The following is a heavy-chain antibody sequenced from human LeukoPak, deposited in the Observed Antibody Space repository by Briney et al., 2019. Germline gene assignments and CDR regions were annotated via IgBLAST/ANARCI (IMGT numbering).Heavy chain of an antibody. CDR2: IYYTGST. Sequence: SETLSLTCTVSGGSVSSGSYYWSWIRQPPGKGLEWIGYIYYTGSTNYNPSLKSRVTISVDTSKNQFSLKLSSVTAADTAVYYCARVGGSYSMYYFDYWGQGTLVTVSS. CDR3: ARVGGSYSMYYFDY. V-gene: IGHV4-61*01. CDR1: GGSVSSGSYY. J-gene: IGHJ4*02. D-gene: IGHD1-26*01.